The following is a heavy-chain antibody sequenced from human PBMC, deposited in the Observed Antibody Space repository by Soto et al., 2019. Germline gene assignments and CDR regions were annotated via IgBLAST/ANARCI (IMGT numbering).Heavy chain of an antibody. J-gene: IGHJ6*02. V-gene: IGHV4-39*01. CDR2: IYYSGTT. Sequence: PGKGLEWIGSIYYSGTTYYNPSLKSRVTISVDTSKSQFSLKMSSVTAADTAVYFCVRHPARQARWQYGLGVCGQATMV. CDR3: VRHPARQARWQYGLGV. D-gene: IGHD2-15*01.